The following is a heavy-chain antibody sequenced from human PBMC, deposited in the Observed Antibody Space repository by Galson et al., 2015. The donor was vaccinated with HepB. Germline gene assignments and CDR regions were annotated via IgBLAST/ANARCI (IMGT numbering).Heavy chain of an antibody. Sequence: SLRLSCAASGFTFSSYWMHWVRQAPGKGLVWVSRINSDGSSTSYADSVKGRFTISRDNAKNTLYLQMNSLRAEDTAVYYCARDGITMVRGAYYYGMDVWGQGTTVTVSS. CDR3: ARDGITMVRGAYYYGMDV. CDR1: GFTFSSYW. V-gene: IGHV3-74*01. CDR2: INSDGSST. D-gene: IGHD3-10*01. J-gene: IGHJ6*02.